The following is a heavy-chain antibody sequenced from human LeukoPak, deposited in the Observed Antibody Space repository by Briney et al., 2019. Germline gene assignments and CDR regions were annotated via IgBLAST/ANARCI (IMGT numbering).Heavy chain of an antibody. CDR3: ARDSGTTGEVKFDP. CDR2: IYTSGSI. J-gene: IGHJ5*02. Sequence: SETLSLTCTVSGGSISSYYWSWIRQPAGKGLEWIGRIYTSGSITYNPSLKSRVSMSVDTSKNQFSLKLSSVTAADTPVYYCARDSGTTGEVKFDPWGQGTLVTVSS. CDR1: GGSISSYY. V-gene: IGHV4-4*07. D-gene: IGHD3-10*01.